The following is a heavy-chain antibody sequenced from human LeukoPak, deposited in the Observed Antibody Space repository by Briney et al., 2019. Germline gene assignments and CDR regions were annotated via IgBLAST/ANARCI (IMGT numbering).Heavy chain of an antibody. CDR2: IYTSGNT. Sequence: PSQTLSLTCTVSGGSTSSSNYYWNWIRQPAGKELEWIGRIYTSGNTNYSPSLTSRVTISLDTSKNQLSLQLRSATAADTAVYYCARGGMTGRYSEDAFDIWGQGTMVTVSS. J-gene: IGHJ3*02. CDR3: ARGGMTGRYSEDAFDI. V-gene: IGHV4-61*02. D-gene: IGHD3-9*01. CDR1: GGSTSSSNYY.